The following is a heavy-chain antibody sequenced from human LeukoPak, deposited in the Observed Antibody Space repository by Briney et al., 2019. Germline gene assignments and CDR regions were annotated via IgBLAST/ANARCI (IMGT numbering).Heavy chain of an antibody. CDR3: AREGWNSSSSFDY. V-gene: IGHV1-2*02. D-gene: IGHD6-6*01. CDR2: INPNSGGT. CDR1: GYTFTSYY. Sequence: GASVKVSCKASGYTFTSYYMHWVRQAPGQGLEWMGWINPNSGGTNYAQKFQGRVTMTRDTSISTAYMELSRLRSDDTAVYYCAREGWNSSSSFDYWGQGTLVTVSS. J-gene: IGHJ4*02.